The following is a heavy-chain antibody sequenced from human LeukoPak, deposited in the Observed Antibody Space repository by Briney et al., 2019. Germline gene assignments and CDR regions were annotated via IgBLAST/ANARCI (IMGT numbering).Heavy chain of an antibody. CDR2: ISGSGGST. D-gene: IGHD1-26*01. Sequence: GGSLRLSCAASGFTFSSYAMSWVRQAQGKGLEWVSAISGSGGSTYYADSVKGRFTISRDNSKNTLYLQMNSLRAEDTAVYYCARDPLWRSFNPFDYWGQGTLVTVSS. J-gene: IGHJ4*02. CDR1: GFTFSSYA. CDR3: ARDPLWRSFNPFDY. V-gene: IGHV3-23*01.